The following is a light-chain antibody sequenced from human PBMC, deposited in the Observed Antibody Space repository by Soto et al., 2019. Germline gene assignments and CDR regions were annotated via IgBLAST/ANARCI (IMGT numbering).Light chain of an antibody. Sequence: EIVMTQSPAILSVSPGERATLSCRASQSVSSELAWYHQRPCHAPSLLSYGASTRATGIPASFSGSGSXXEFTLTISSLXSXDFAVYYCQQYNNWPPITFGQGTRLEIK. CDR3: QQYNNWPPIT. CDR2: GAS. J-gene: IGKJ5*01. V-gene: IGKV3-15*01. CDR1: QSVSSE.